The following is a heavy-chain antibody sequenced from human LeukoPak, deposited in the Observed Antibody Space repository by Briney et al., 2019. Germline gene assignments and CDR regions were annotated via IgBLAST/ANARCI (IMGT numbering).Heavy chain of an antibody. D-gene: IGHD6-19*01. CDR1: GGTFSSYA. J-gene: IGHJ4*02. Sequence: ASVKVSCKASGGTFSSYAISWVRQAPGQGLEWMGRIIPILGIANCAQKFQGRVTITADKSTSTAYMELSSLRSEDTAVYYCARDRAPQYSSGWYYWGQGTLVTVSS. CDR2: IIPILGIA. V-gene: IGHV1-69*04. CDR3: ARDRAPQYSSGWYY.